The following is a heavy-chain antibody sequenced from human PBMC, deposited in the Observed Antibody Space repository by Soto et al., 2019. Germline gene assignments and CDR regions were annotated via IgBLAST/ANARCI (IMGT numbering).Heavy chain of an antibody. V-gene: IGHV1-8*02. CDR2: MNPGSGKT. J-gene: IGHJ5*02. CDR1: GYTFINYD. Sequence: GASVKVPCKASGYTFINYDISWVRQATGQGLEWMGWMNPGSGKTGYANKFQGRVTMTRDASTSTAHLELSSLTSEDTAVYYCARMASSGTLNWFDAWGQGTLVTVSS. CDR3: ARMASSGTLNWFDA.